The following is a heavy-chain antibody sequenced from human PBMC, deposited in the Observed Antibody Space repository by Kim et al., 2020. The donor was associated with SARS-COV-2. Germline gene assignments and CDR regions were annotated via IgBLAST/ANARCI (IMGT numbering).Heavy chain of an antibody. V-gene: IGHV3-72*01. CDR3: ARSPTMDV. Sequence: NSTIVYAPSVSGRFPISRDESKSSLYLQMNSPHTEDTAVYYCARSPTMDVWGQGTTVTVSS. J-gene: IGHJ6*02. CDR2: NSTI.